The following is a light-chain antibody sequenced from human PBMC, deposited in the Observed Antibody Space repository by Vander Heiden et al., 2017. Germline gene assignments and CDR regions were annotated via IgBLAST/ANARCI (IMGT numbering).Light chain of an antibody. V-gene: IGLV3-21*02. J-gene: IGLJ1*01. CDR1: NVGTKS. CDR2: DYN. Sequence: VLTQPPSVSVAPGQTATTTCGGSNVGTKSVHWYQQKPGQAPVLVVSDYNGRPSGIPERFSGSRSGNTAILTISSVEVGDEAEYYCQVWDGSSGHHVFATGTKVTVL. CDR3: QVWDGSSGHHV.